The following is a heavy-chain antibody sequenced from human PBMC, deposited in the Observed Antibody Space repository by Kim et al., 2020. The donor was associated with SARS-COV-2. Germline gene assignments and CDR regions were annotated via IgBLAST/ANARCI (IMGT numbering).Heavy chain of an antibody. CDR1: GFGFDTHS. Sequence: GGSLRLSCAASGFGFDTHSMNWVRQAPGKGLEWVSSIGGTSNYIYYADSVKGRFTISRDNAKNSLFLQMNSLRAEDTAVYYCARGGYCSSTSCYFYSYALDVWGQGTTVTVSS. CDR2: IGGTSNYI. J-gene: IGHJ6*02. D-gene: IGHD2-2*01. V-gene: IGHV3-21*01. CDR3: ARGGYCSSTSCYFYSYALDV.